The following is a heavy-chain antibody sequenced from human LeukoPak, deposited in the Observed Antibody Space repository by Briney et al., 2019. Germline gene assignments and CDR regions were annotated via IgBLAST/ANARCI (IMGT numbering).Heavy chain of an antibody. V-gene: IGHV4-39*07. J-gene: IGHJ4*02. D-gene: IGHD6-19*01. CDR3: AGERGEEYSSGWYKTNYFDK. CDR2: GDYSGGT. Sequence: PSETLSLTCTVSGGSISSGGYYWAWIRQPRGKGRESIASGDYSGGTYYNPSLESRVAISADMSKKQISLKLTSVTGADTAVYYCAGERGEEYSSGWYKTNYFDKWGQGIRVTVSS. CDR1: GGSISSGGYY.